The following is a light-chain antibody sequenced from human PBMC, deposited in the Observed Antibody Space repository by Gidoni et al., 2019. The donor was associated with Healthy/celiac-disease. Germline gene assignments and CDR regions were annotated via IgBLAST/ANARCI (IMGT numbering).Light chain of an antibody. CDR3: QQYGSSPGYT. Sequence: EIVLTQSPGTLSLSPGERATLSCRASQSVSSSYLAWYQQKPGQAPRLLIYGASSRATGIPDRFSGSESGTDFTLTISRLEPEDFAGYYCQQYGSSPGYTFGQGTKLEIK. CDR2: GAS. CDR1: QSVSSSY. J-gene: IGKJ2*01. V-gene: IGKV3-20*01.